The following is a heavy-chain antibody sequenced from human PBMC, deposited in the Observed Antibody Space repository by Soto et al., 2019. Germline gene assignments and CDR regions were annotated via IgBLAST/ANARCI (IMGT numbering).Heavy chain of an antibody. Sequence: QVQLQESGPGLVKPSETLSLTCTVSGASVTNDGYYWSWVRQPPGKGLEWIGYISNSGSTKYSPSLKSQITISVDMSKNQFSLKVNSMTAADTGVYFCASDVSGYSSRAFDYWGRGMLVTVSS. CDR3: ASDVSGYSSRAFDY. V-gene: IGHV4-61*08. CDR2: ISNSGST. J-gene: IGHJ4*02. D-gene: IGHD6-25*01. CDR1: GASVTNDGYY.